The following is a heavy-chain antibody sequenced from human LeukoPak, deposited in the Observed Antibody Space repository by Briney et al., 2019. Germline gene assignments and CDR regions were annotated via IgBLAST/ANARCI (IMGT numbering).Heavy chain of an antibody. CDR1: GFPFSDYY. J-gene: IGHJ4*02. V-gene: IGHV3-11*01. D-gene: IGHD2-21*01. Sequence: GGSLRLSCAASGFPFSDYYMSWIRQPQGKGLEWVSYISSSGSTIYYADSVKGRFTISRDNAKNSLYLQMNSLRAEDTAVYYCARERDEDFDYWGQGTLVTVSS. CDR3: ARERDEDFDY. CDR2: ISSSGSTI.